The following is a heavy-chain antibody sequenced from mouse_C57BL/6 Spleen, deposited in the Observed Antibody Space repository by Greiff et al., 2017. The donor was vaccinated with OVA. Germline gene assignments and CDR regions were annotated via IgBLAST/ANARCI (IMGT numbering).Heavy chain of an antibody. CDR3: ARYDYERYFDV. CDR2: INPNNGGT. D-gene: IGHD2-4*01. V-gene: IGHV1-18*01. J-gene: IGHJ1*03. CDR1: GYTFTDYN. Sequence: VQLQQSGPELVKPGASVKIPCKASGYTFTDYNMDWVKQSHGKSLEWIGDINPNNGGTIYNQKFKGKATLTVDKSSSTAYMELRSLTSEDTAVYYCARYDYERYFDVWGTGTTVTVSS.